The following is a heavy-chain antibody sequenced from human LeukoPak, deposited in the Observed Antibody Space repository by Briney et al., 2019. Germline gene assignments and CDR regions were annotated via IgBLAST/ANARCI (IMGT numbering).Heavy chain of an antibody. Sequence: GGSLRLSCAASGFTFSSYGMHWVRQAPGKGLEWVAVIWYDGSNKYYADSVKGRFTISRDNSKNTLYLQMNSLSAEDTAVYYCARGFLDYDFWSGYYGMDVWGQGTTVTVSS. J-gene: IGHJ6*02. D-gene: IGHD3-3*01. CDR2: IWYDGSNK. V-gene: IGHV3-33*01. CDR1: GFTFSSYG. CDR3: ARGFLDYDFWSGYYGMDV.